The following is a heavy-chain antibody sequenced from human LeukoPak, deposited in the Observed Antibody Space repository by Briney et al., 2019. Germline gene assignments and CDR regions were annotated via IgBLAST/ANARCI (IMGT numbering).Heavy chain of an antibody. CDR1: GFTFSNYG. CDR2: IWYDGSNK. J-gene: IGHJ4*02. V-gene: IGHV3-33*01. D-gene: IGHD5-18*01. CDR3: ARGNTVLQLWPPPYFDY. Sequence: PGRSLRLSCAVSGFTFSNYGMHWVRQAPGKGLEWVALIWYDGSNKYYADSVRGRFTISRDNSKNTLYLQMKSLRVEDTAVYYCARGNTVLQLWPPPYFDYWGQGTLVTVSS.